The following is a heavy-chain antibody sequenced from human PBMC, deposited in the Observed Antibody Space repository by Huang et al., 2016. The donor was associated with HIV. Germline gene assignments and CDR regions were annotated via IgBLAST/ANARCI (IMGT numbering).Heavy chain of an antibody. CDR1: GGSLSGYY. CDR3: ARDATKNPRGWFDP. V-gene: IGHV4-34*02. J-gene: IGHJ5*02. CDR2: INNLGSP. D-gene: IGHD3-10*01. Sequence: QVHLQQWGAGLLKSAETLSLTCAVYGGSLSGYYWSWLRRTPGKGLEWIGEINNLGSPNYNPSMKSRVSISMDGSKKQFSLKWRSISDADTAVYFCARDATKNPRGWFDPWGQGTLVTVSS.